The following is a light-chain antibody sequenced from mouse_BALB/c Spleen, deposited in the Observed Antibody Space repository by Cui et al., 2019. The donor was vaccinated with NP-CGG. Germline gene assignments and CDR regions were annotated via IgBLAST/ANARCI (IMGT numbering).Light chain of an antibody. CDR2: GTD. CDR3: ALWYSNHWV. Sequence: QAVVTPESALTTSPGETVTLTCRSSTGAVTTSNYANRVQEKPDHLFTGLIGGTDNRAPGVPARFSGSLIGDKAALTITGAQTEDEAIYFCALWYSNHWVFGGGTKLTVL. V-gene: IGLV1*01. J-gene: IGLJ1*01. CDR1: TGAVTTSNY.